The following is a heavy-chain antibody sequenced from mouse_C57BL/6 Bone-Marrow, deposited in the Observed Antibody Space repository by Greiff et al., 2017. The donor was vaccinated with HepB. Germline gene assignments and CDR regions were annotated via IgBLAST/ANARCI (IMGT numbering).Heavy chain of an antibody. Sequence: EVMLVESGGGLVQPGESLKLSCESNEYEFPSHDMSWVRKTPEKRLELVAAINSDGGSTYYPDTMERRFIISRDNTKKTLYLQMSSLRSEDTALYDGARRDSNYVGFDYWGQGTTLTVSS. CDR1: EYEFPSHD. J-gene: IGHJ2*01. V-gene: IGHV5-2*03. CDR3: ARRDSNYVGFDY. D-gene: IGHD2-5*01. CDR2: INSDGGST.